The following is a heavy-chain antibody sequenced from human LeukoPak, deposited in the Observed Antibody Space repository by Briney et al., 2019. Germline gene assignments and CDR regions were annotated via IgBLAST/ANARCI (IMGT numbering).Heavy chain of an antibody. CDR2: INPNSGGT. D-gene: IGHD5-18*01. Sequence: ASVKVSCKASGYTFTGYYMHWVRQAPGQGLEWMGRINPNSGGTNYAQKFQGRVTMTRDTSISTAYMELSRLRSDDTAVYYCARERENAWIPNNWFDPWGQGTLVTVSS. J-gene: IGHJ5*02. V-gene: IGHV1-2*06. CDR1: GYTFTGYY. CDR3: ARERENAWIPNNWFDP.